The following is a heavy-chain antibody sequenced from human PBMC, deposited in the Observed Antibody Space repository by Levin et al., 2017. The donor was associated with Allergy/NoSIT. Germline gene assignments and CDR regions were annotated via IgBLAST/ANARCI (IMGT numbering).Heavy chain of an antibody. J-gene: IGHJ4*02. CDR2: IYYSGST. Sequence: PSETLSLTCTVSGGSISSSSYYWGWIRQPPGKGLEWIGSIYYSGSTYYNPSLKSRVTISVDTSKNQFSLKLSSVTAADTAVYYCARRWNGWWDSGPRAYGGSIPKPYFDYWGQGTLVTVSS. D-gene: IGHD3-3*01. V-gene: IGHV4-39*01. CDR1: GGSISSSSYY. CDR3: ARRWNGWWDSGPRAYGGSIPKPYFDY.